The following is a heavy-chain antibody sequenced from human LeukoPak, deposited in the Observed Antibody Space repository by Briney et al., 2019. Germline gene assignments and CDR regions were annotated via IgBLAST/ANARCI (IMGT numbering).Heavy chain of an antibody. CDR1: GDTLRGYY. D-gene: IGHD5-24*01. CDR3: AREEVATITAIVGGFDY. Sequence: ASVKVSCKSSGDTLRGYYVHWVRQAPGQGLEWMGWINPNSGLSSFAQKFQGRVTMTGDTSIDTAYLQLRSLRSDDTAVYYCAREEVATITAIVGGFDYWGQGSLVTVSS. CDR2: INPNSGLS. V-gene: IGHV1-2*02. J-gene: IGHJ4*02.